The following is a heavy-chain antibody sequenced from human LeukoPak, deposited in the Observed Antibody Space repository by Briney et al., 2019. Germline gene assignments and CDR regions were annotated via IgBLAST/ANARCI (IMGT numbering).Heavy chain of an antibody. V-gene: IGHV1-2*02. CDR3: ARNRYYYDSSGYYYPNFDY. Sequence: GASVKVSCKASGYTFTGYYMHWVRQAPGRGLEWMGWINPNSGGTNYAQKFQGRVTMTRDTSISTAYMELSRLRSDDTAVYYCARNRYYYDSSGYYYPNFDYWGQGTLVTVSS. CDR2: INPNSGGT. CDR1: GYTFTGYY. D-gene: IGHD3-22*01. J-gene: IGHJ4*02.